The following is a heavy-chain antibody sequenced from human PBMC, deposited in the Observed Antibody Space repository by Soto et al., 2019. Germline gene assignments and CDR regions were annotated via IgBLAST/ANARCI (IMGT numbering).Heavy chain of an antibody. CDR3: ARDIMTTVTHDAFDI. CDR2: IHSDGST. D-gene: IGHD4-17*01. J-gene: IGHJ3*02. CDR1: GFTVSSNY. Sequence: GGSLRLSCAASGFTVSSNYMSWVRQAPGKGLEWVSVIHSDGSTYYADSVKGRFTISRDNSKNTLYLQMNSLRAEDTAVYYCARDIMTTVTHDAFDIWGQGTMVTVSS. V-gene: IGHV3-66*01.